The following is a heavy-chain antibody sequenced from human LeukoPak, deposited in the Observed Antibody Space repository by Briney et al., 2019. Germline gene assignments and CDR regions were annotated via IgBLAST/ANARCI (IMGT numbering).Heavy chain of an antibody. CDR1: GFTFSSYG. D-gene: IGHD1-26*01. J-gene: IGHJ6*03. CDR2: IRYDGSNK. Sequence: GGSLRLSCVASGFTFSSYGMHGVRQAPGKGLEWVAFIRYDGSNKYYADSVKGRFTISRDNPKNTVYLQMNSLRGEDTAVYYCAKDRGDYYYMDVWGKGTTVTVSS. CDR3: AKDRGDYYYMDV. V-gene: IGHV3-30*02.